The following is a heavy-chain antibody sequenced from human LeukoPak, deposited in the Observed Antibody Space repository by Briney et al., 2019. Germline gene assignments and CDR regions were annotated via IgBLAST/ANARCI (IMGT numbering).Heavy chain of an antibody. Sequence: GGSLRLSCAASGFTFSSYSMNWVRQAPGKGLEWVSIIYIDGSTFYADSVKGRFTISRDNSKNTLYLQMSSLRAEDTAVYYCARVQGSFGQSDVWGQGTTVTISS. J-gene: IGHJ6*02. CDR1: GFTFSSYS. CDR3: ARVQGSFGQSDV. V-gene: IGHV3-66*01. CDR2: IYIDGST. D-gene: IGHD3-16*01.